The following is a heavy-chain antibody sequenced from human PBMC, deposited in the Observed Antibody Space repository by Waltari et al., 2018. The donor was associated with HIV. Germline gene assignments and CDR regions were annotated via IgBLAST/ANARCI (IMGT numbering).Heavy chain of an antibody. J-gene: IGHJ6*02. V-gene: IGHV1-46*01. CDR2: INPSGGST. CDR3: ARDPIFGVVIPGGMDV. Sequence: QVQLVQSGAEVKKPGASVKVSCKASGYTFTSYYMHWVRQAPGQGLEWMGIINPSGGSTSYAQKFQGRVTMTRDTSTSTVYMELSSLRSEDTAVYYCARDPIFGVVIPGGMDVWGQGTTVTVSS. CDR1: GYTFTSYY. D-gene: IGHD3-3*01.